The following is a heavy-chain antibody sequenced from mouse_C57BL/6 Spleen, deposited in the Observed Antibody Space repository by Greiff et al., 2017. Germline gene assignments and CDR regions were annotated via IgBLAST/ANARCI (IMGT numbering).Heavy chain of an antibody. CDR1: GFNIKNTY. J-gene: IGHJ1*03. D-gene: IGHD2-4*01. Sequence: VQLQQSVAELVRPGASVKLSCTASGFNIKNTYMHWVKQRPEQGLEWIGSIDPANGNTKYAPKFQGKATITADTSSNTAYLQLSSLTSEDTAIYYCARSGYDYDADGFWYFDVWGTGSTVTVSS. V-gene: IGHV14-3*01. CDR2: IDPANGNT. CDR3: ARSGYDYDADGFWYFDV.